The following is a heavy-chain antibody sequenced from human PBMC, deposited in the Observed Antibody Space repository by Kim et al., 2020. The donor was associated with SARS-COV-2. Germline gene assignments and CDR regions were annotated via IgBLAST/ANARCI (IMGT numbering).Heavy chain of an antibody. V-gene: IGHV3-30*04. Sequence: GGSLRLSCAASGFTFSSYAMHWVRQAPGKGLEWVAVISYDGSNKYYADSVKGRFTISRDNSKNTLYLQMNSLRAEDTAVYYCAREGGAGATILCYWGQGTLVTVSS. D-gene: IGHD5-12*01. J-gene: IGHJ4*02. CDR2: ISYDGSNK. CDR1: GFTFSSYA. CDR3: AREGGAGATILCY.